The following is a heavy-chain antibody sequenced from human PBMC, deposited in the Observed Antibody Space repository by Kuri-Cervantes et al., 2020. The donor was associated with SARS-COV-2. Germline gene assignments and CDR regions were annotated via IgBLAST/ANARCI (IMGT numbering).Heavy chain of an antibody. Sequence: GESLKISCAASGFTFSNYAMNWVRQAPGKGLEWVSGITGTGRNTYYADSVKGRFTISKDGAKNSLYLQMNNLRAEDTAVYFCARDRFLELGPSHMDVWGKGTTVTVSS. CDR1: GFTFSNYA. V-gene: IGHV3-23*01. CDR2: ITGTGRNT. J-gene: IGHJ6*03. D-gene: IGHD1-7*01. CDR3: ARDRFLELGPSHMDV.